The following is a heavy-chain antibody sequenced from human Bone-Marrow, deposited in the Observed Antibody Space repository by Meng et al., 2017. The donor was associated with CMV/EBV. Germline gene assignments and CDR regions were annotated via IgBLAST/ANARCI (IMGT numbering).Heavy chain of an antibody. Sequence: CAASGFNDSSNYRRWVRQAPGKGLEWVSVIYSGGSTYYADSVKGRFTISRDNSKNTLYLQMNSLRAEDTAVYYCARGVGARGYWYFDLWGRGTLVTVSS. CDR1: GFNDSSNY. J-gene: IGHJ2*01. V-gene: IGHV3-53*01. CDR3: ARGVGARGYWYFDL. D-gene: IGHD1-26*01. CDR2: IYSGGST.